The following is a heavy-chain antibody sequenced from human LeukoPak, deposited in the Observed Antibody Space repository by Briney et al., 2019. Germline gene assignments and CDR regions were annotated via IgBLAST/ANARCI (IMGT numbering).Heavy chain of an antibody. CDR3: ARAQPLPIVVVVAATPRSWYFDL. CDR2: IYYSGST. J-gene: IGHJ2*01. V-gene: IGHV4-59*01. Sequence: PSETLSLTCTVSGGSISSYYWSWIRQPPGKGLEWIGYIYYSGSTNYNPSLKSRVTISVDTSKNQFSLKLGSVTAADTAVYYCARAQPLPIVVVVAATPRSWYFDLWGRGTLVTVSS. CDR1: GGSISSYY. D-gene: IGHD2-15*01.